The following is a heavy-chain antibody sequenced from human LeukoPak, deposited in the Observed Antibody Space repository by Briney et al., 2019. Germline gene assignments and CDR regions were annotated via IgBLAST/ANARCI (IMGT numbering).Heavy chain of an antibody. CDR1: GGSIGTYY. J-gene: IGHJ5*02. CDR3: ARHYGP. V-gene: IGHV4-59*08. CDR2: ISYSGST. D-gene: IGHD4-17*01. Sequence: SETLSLTCTVSGGSIGTYYWSWIRQPPGKGLEWIGYISYSGSTYYNPSLKSRVTISVDTSKNQFSLKLTSVTAADTAVYYCARHYGPWGQGTLVTVSS.